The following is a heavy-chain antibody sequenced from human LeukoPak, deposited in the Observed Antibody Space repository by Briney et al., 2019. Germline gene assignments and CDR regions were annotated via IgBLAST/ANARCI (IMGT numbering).Heavy chain of an antibody. CDR2: ISSSGST. J-gene: IGHJ3*02. V-gene: IGHV4-61*02. CDR1: GHSISSGDYY. CDR3: ARGSYSYDSSGAFDI. D-gene: IGHD3-22*01. Sequence: SETLSLTCTVSGHSISSGDYYWSWIRQPAGKGLEWIGRISSSGSTNYNPSLKSRVTISVDTSKNQFSLKLSSVTAADTAVYFCARGSYSYDSSGAFDIWGQGTMVTVSS.